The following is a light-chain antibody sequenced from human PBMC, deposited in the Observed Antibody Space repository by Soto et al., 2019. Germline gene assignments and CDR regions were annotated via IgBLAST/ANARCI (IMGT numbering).Light chain of an antibody. CDR1: SSNLGSNT. Sequence: QSVLTQPPSASGAPGQRVTISCSGSSSNLGSNTINWYQQLPGTAPKLLIYTNNQRPSGVPDRFSGSKSGTSASLAISGLQSEDEADYYCAAWDDSLNGVVFGGGTTPPS. CDR3: AAWDDSLNGVV. V-gene: IGLV1-44*01. J-gene: IGLJ2*01. CDR2: TNN.